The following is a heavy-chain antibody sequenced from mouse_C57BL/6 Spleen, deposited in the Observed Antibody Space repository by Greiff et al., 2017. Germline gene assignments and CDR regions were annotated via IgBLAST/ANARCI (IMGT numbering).Heavy chain of an antibody. CDR3: ARGGYYFDY. V-gene: IGHV5-17*01. CDR2: ISSGSSTI. CDR1: GFTFSDYG. Sequence: DVMLVESGGGLVKPGGSLKLSCAASGFTFSDYGMHWVRQAPEKGLEWVAYISSGSSTIYYADTVKGRFTISRDNAKNTLFLQMTSLRSEDTALYYCARGGYYFDYWGQGTTLTVSS. J-gene: IGHJ2*01.